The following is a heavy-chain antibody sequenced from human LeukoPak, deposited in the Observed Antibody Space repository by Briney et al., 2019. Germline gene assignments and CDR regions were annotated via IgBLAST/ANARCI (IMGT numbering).Heavy chain of an antibody. Sequence: SETLSLTCTVSGYSISSGYYWGWIRQPPGKGLEWIGSIYHSGSTYYNPSLKSRVTISVDTSKNQFSLKLSSVTAADTAVYYCARDGATLLDPWGQGTLVTVSS. CDR1: GYSISSGYY. CDR2: IYHSGST. D-gene: IGHD5-12*01. V-gene: IGHV4-38-2*02. CDR3: ARDGATLLDP. J-gene: IGHJ5*02.